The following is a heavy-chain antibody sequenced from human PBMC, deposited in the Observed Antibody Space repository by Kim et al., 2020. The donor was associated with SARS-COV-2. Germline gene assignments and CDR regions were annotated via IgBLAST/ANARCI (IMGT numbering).Heavy chain of an antibody. CDR2: ISGSGGST. Sequence: GGSLRLSCAASGFTFSSYAMSWVRQAPGKGLEWVSAISGSGGSTYYADSVKGRFTISRDNSKNTLYLQMNSLRAEDTAVYYCAKVRLPAPTYYGDSDDEAFDIWGQGTMVTVSS. D-gene: IGHD4-17*01. CDR3: AKVRLPAPTYYGDSDDEAFDI. J-gene: IGHJ3*02. V-gene: IGHV3-23*01. CDR1: GFTFSSYA.